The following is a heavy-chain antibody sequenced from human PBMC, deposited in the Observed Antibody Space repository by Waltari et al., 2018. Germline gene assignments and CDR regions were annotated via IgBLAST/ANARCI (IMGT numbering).Heavy chain of an antibody. CDR2: ISYDGRNK. J-gene: IGHJ3*02. CDR3: QSAMSAFDI. CDR1: GFTFSTYA. V-gene: IGHV3-30*03. Sequence: QVQLVESGGGVVQPGRSMRLSCGASGFTFSTYAMHWVRQAPGKGLEWVAVISYDGRNKYYIDSVKGRFTISRDNSKNTLYMQMNSLRAEDTAVYYCQSAMSAFDIWGQGTMVTVSS. D-gene: IGHD2-2*01.